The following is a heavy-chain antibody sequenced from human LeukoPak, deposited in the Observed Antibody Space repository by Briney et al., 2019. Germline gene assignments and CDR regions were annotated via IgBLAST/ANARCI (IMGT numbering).Heavy chain of an antibody. V-gene: IGHV4-4*09. CDR3: AKRQGQNSGSYDYFDP. J-gene: IGHJ5*02. CDR1: GGSISIYY. CDR2: IHSSGYT. Sequence: PSETLSLTCTLSGGSISIYYWSWIRQPPGQGLEWIAYIHSSGYTNYNPSPESRVNISVDMYKNQFSLKVTSVTAADTGVYYCAKRQGQNSGSYDYFDPWGQGTLVTVSS. D-gene: IGHD1-26*01.